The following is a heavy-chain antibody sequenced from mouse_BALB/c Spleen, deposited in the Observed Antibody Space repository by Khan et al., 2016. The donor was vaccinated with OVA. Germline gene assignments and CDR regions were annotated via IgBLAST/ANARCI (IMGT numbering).Heavy chain of an antibody. J-gene: IGHJ2*01. D-gene: IGHD1-1*02. CDR2: IWSGGIT. V-gene: IGHV2-2*02. CDR3: AKNRNGYFDY. CDR1: GFSLTNYG. Sequence: QVQLKQSGPGLVQPSQSLSITCTVSGFSLTNYGVHWVRQSPGKGLEWLGVIWSGGITDYNDTFIFRLSISTDISKSKVFFKMNSLLANDTAIYYCAKNRNGYFDYWGQGTTLTVSS.